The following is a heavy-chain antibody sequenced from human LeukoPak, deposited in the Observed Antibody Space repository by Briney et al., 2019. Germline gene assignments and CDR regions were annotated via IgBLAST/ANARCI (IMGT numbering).Heavy chain of an antibody. CDR1: GFTFSSYG. V-gene: IGHV3-23*01. CDR3: ARVGRYYFDY. J-gene: IGHJ4*02. Sequence: GGSLRLSCAASGFTFSSYGMSWVRQAPGKGLEWVSAISGSGGSTYYADSVKGRFTISRDNSKNTLYLQMNSLRAEDTAVYYCARVGRYYFDYWGQGTLVTVSS. CDR2: ISGSGGST.